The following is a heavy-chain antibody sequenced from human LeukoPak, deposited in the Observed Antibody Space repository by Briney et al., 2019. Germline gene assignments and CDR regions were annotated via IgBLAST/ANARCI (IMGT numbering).Heavy chain of an antibody. D-gene: IGHD3-22*01. Sequence: GGSLRLSCAASGFTFSDHYMNWVRQAPGKGLEWVSYISSSGSTIYYADSVKGRFTISRDNAKNSLYLQMNSLRAEDTAVYYCARQGRYYYDSSGYYYNDAFDIWGQGTMVTVSS. CDR1: GFTFSDHY. CDR3: ARQGRYYYDSSGYYYNDAFDI. CDR2: ISSSGSTI. J-gene: IGHJ3*02. V-gene: IGHV3-11*04.